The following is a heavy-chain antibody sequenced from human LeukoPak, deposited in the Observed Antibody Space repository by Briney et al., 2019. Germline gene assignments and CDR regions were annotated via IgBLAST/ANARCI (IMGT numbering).Heavy chain of an antibody. CDR1: GFTVSTNY. V-gene: IGHV3-53*01. CDR2: IYSGGTT. J-gene: IGHJ3*02. CDR3: ARGSVRAFDI. Sequence: GGSLRLSCAASGFTVSTNYMNWVRQAPGKELEWVSVIYSGGTTYYADSVRGRFSISRDTSKNTLYLQMNSLRAEDTAVYYCARGSVRAFDIWGQGTMVTVSS. D-gene: IGHD1-26*01.